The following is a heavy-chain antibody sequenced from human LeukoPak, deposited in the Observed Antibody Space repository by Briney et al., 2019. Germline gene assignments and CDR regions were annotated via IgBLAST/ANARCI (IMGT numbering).Heavy chain of an antibody. J-gene: IGHJ6*02. V-gene: IGHV5-51*01. CDR2: ISPGDSDT. Sequence: GESLKISCKGSGYSFISYWIAWVRLMPGKGLEWMGIISPGDSDTRSSPSFQGQVSISVDKSINTAYLQWSSLKASDTAMYYCARRVSGGMDVWGQGTLVTVSS. CDR1: GYSFISYW. CDR3: ARRVSGGMDV.